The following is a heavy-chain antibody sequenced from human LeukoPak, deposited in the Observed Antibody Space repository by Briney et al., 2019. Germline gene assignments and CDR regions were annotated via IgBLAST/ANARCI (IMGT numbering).Heavy chain of an antibody. CDR2: INHSGST. J-gene: IGHJ4*02. V-gene: IGHV4-34*01. CDR1: GGSFSGYY. CDR3: ARISPRLNY. D-gene: IGHD6-25*01. Sequence: SETLSLTCAVYGGSFSGYYWSWIRQPPGKGLEWIGEINHSGSTNYNPPLKSRVTISVDTSKNQFSLKLSSVTAADTAVYYCARISPRLNYWGQGTLVTVSS.